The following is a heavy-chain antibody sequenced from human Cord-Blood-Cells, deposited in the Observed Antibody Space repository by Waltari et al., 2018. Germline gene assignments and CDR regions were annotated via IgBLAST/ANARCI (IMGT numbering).Heavy chain of an antibody. J-gene: IGHJ4*02. D-gene: IGHD1-26*01. CDR3: AKDISQLIVGATTPPYFDY. CDR1: GFTFVHIS. CDR2: ISWNSGSI. V-gene: IGHV3-9*01. Sequence: EAKLVDSGVGLLQPGRSLGLPCAPPGFTFVHISLTCVRLDPGKGLEWVSGISWNSGSIGYADSVKGRFTISRDNAKNSLYLQMNSLRAEDTALYDCAKDISQLIVGATTPPYFDYWGQGTLVTVSS.